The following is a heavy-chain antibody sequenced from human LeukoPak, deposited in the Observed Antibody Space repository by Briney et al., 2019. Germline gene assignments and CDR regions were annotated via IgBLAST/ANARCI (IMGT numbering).Heavy chain of an antibody. CDR1: GFTFSDYY. J-gene: IGHJ4*02. CDR3: ARDSYGSGSYCDEIDY. V-gene: IGHV3-11*01. CDR2: ISSSGSTI. Sequence: GGSLRLSCAASGFTFSDYYMSWIRQAPGKGLEWVSYISSSGSTIYYADSVKGRFTISRDNAENSLYLQMNSLRAEDTAVYYCARDSYGSGSYCDEIDYWGQGTLVTVSS. D-gene: IGHD3-10*01.